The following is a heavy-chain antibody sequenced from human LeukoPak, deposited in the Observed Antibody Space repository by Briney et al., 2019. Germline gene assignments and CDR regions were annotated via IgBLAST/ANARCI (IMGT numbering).Heavy chain of an antibody. CDR2: IKQDGSEK. D-gene: IGHD3-9*01. CDR3: AKESPYDILTGYYGVDY. Sequence: SGGSLRLSCAASGFTFSSYWMSWVRQAPGKGLEWVANIKQDGSEKYYVDSVKGRFTISRDNAKNSLYLQMNSLRAEDTAVYYCAKESPYDILTGYYGVDYWGQGTLVTVSS. V-gene: IGHV3-7*03. J-gene: IGHJ4*02. CDR1: GFTFSSYW.